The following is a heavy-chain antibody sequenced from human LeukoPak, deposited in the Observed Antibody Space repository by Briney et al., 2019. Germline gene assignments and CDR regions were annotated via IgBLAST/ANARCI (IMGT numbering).Heavy chain of an antibody. CDR2: IYHRGST. V-gene: IGHV4-59*01. J-gene: IGHJ4*02. CDR1: GGSISSYH. D-gene: IGHD3-10*01. CDR3: ARSPGSGSTFDY. Sequence: PSETLSLTCTVSGGSISSYHWTWIRQPPGKGLEWIGYIYHRGSTNYNPSLKSRVTISVDTSKNQFSLRLSSVTAADTAVYYCARSPGSGSTFDYWGQGTLVIVSS.